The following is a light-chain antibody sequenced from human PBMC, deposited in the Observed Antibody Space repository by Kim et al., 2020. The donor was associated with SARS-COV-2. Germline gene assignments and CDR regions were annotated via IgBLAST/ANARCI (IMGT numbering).Light chain of an antibody. CDR3: QQRSDWPLT. CDR1: PSVGTY. V-gene: IGKV3-11*01. J-gene: IGKJ4*01. Sequence: LTPGERAALSGRASPSVGTYLAWYQKKPGQAPRLLIYDASSRATGIPARFGGSGSGTDFTLTISSLEPEDFAVYYCQQRSDWPLTFGGGTKVDIK. CDR2: DAS.